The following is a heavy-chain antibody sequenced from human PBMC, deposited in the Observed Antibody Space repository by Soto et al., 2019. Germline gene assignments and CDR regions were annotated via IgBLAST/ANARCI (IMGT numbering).Heavy chain of an antibody. CDR1: GFTFSSYS. CDR2: ISSSSSYI. Sequence: GGSLRLSCAASGFTFSSYSMNWVRQAPGKGLEWVSSISSSSSYIYYADSVKGRFTISRDNAKNSLYLQMNRLRAEDTAVYYCARDPRVKKLADYWGQGTLVTVSS. CDR3: ARDPRVKKLADY. V-gene: IGHV3-21*01. J-gene: IGHJ4*02. D-gene: IGHD2-21*01.